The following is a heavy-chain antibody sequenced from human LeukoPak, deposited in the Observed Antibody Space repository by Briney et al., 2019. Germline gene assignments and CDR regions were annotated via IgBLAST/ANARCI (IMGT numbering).Heavy chain of an antibody. D-gene: IGHD2-15*01. V-gene: IGHV3-30*04. CDR3: ARGRRMARYCSGGSCYFDY. J-gene: IGHJ4*02. CDR2: ISYDGSNK. Sequence: PGGSLRLSCAASGFTFSSYAMHWVRQAPGKGLEWVAVISYDGSNKYYADSVKGRFTISRDNAKNSLYLQMNSLRAEDTAVYYCARGRRMARYCSGGSCYFDYWGQGSLVTVSS. CDR1: GFTFSSYA.